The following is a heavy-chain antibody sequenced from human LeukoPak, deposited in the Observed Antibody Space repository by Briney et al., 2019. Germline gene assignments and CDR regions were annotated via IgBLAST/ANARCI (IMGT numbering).Heavy chain of an antibody. CDR1: GFTVSRNY. CDR2: IYSGGHT. D-gene: IGHD3-22*01. V-gene: IGHV3-53*01. Sequence: GSLRLSCAASGFTVSRNYMSWVRQAPGKGLEWVSVIYSGGHTYYADSVKGRFTISRDNPKNTLYLQMNSLRAEDTAVYYCARDRNYYDSSGGDDAFDIWGQGTMVTVSS. J-gene: IGHJ3*02. CDR3: ARDRNYYDSSGGDDAFDI.